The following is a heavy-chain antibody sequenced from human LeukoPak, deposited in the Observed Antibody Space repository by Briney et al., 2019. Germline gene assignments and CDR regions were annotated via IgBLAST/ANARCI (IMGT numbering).Heavy chain of an antibody. CDR1: GFTFSSYG. J-gene: IGHJ4*02. V-gene: IGHV3-30*03. CDR3: ASQMAAAAR. CDR2: ISYDGSNK. D-gene: IGHD6-13*01. Sequence: PGRSLRLSCAASGFTFSSYGMHWVRQAPGKGLEWVAVISYDGSNKYYADSVKGRFTISRDNSKNTLYLQMNSLRAEDTAVYYCASQMAAAARWGQGTLVTVSS.